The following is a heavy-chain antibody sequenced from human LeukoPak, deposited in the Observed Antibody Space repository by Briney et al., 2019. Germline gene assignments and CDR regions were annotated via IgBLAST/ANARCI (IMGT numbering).Heavy chain of an antibody. CDR3: ARDGTVVPAAMDYYGMDV. Sequence: SETLSLTCAVSGGSISSSNWWSWVRQPPGKGLEWIGEIYHSGSTNYNPSLKSRVTISVDKSKNQFSLKLSSVTAADTAVYYCARDGTVVPAAMDYYGMDVWGQGTTVTVSS. CDR2: IYHSGST. V-gene: IGHV4-4*02. J-gene: IGHJ6*02. D-gene: IGHD2-2*01. CDR1: GGSISSSNW.